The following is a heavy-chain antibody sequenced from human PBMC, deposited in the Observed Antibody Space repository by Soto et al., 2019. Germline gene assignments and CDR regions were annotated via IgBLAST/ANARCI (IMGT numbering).Heavy chain of an antibody. V-gene: IGHV4-39*07. J-gene: IGHJ4*02. CDR1: GGSISSSSYY. CDR2: IYYSGST. D-gene: IGHD1-20*01. Sequence: SETLSLTCTVSGGSISSSSYYWGWIRQPPGKGLEWIGSIYYSGSTYYNPSLKSRVTISVDTSKNQFSLKLSSVTAADTAVYYCARSRGPSNWNYWGQGTLVTVSS. CDR3: ARSRGPSNWNY.